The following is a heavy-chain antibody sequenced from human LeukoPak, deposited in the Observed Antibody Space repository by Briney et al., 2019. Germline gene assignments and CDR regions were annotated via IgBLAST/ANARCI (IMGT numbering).Heavy chain of an antibody. CDR1: GFTFSSYE. CDR3: ARRVVIMGFDC. D-gene: IGHD3-3*01. Sequence: GGSLRLSCVGSGFTFSSYEMNWVRQAPGKGLEWVSYISGSGNIIYYADSLKGRFTISRDNAKNSQYLQMNSLRAEDTAVYYCARRVVIMGFDCWGQGTLVAVSS. CDR2: ISGSGNII. J-gene: IGHJ4*02. V-gene: IGHV3-48*03.